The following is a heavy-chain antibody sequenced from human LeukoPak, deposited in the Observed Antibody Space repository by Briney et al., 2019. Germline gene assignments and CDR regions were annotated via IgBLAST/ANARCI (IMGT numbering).Heavy chain of an antibody. Sequence: SETLSLTCAVSGGSISSGGYSWSWIRQPPGKGLEWIGYIYYSGSTYYNPSLKSRVTISVDTSKNQFSLKLSSVTAADTAVYYCARAVVATISYYYYYYMDVWGKGTTVPVSS. V-gene: IGHV4-30-4*07. CDR2: IYYSGST. D-gene: IGHD5-12*01. J-gene: IGHJ6*03. CDR1: GGSISSGGYS. CDR3: ARAVVATISYYYYYYMDV.